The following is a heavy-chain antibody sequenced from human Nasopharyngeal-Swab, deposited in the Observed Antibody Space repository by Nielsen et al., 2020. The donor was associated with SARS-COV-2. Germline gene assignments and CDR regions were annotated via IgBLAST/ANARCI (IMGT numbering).Heavy chain of an antibody. CDR3: ARNLLHFIALDY. CDR1: GFSFSSYW. D-gene: IGHD2-15*01. Sequence: GESLKISCAASGFSFSSYWMSWVRQAPGKGLEWVANIKEDGGEINYKDSVKGRFTISRDNAKNSLYLQMNSLRAEDTAIYYCARNLLHFIALDYWGQGTLVTVSS. CDR2: IKEDGGEI. J-gene: IGHJ4*02. V-gene: IGHV3-7*05.